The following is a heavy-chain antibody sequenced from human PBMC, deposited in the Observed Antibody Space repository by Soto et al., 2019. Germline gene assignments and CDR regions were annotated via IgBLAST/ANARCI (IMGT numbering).Heavy chain of an antibody. CDR3: AKDAGYYDSSGYSVKRYYFDY. J-gene: IGHJ4*02. D-gene: IGHD3-22*01. CDR2: ISGSGGGST. V-gene: IGHV3-23*01. Sequence: GAPRLSCVASGFTFSSYAMSWVRQAPGKGLEWVSTISGSGGGSTYYADSVKGRFTISRDNSKNTLYLQMNSLRAEDTAVYYCAKDAGYYDSSGYSVKRYYFDYWGQGTLVTVSS. CDR1: GFTFSSYA.